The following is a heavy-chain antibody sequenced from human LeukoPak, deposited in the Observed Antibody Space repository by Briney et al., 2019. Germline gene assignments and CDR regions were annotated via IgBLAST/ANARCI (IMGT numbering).Heavy chain of an antibody. CDR1: GYTFTSYY. CDR3: ARDYDILTGSYFDY. CDR2: INPSGGST. J-gene: IGHJ4*02. D-gene: IGHD3-9*01. Sequence: ASVKVSCKASGYTFTSYYMHWVRQAPGQGLEWMGIINPSGGSTSYAQKFQGRVTMTRDTSISTAYMELSRLRSDDTAVYYCARDYDILTGSYFDYWGQGTLVTVSS. V-gene: IGHV1-46*01.